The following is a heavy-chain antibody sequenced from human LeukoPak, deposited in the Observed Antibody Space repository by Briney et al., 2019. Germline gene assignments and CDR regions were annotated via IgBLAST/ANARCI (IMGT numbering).Heavy chain of an antibody. CDR1: GYTLTELS. D-gene: IGHD3-10*01. CDR3: VRLSGDQYGSGRPGGRPLDY. CDR2: MNPNSGNT. J-gene: IGHJ4*02. Sequence: ASVKVSCKVSGYTLTELSMHWVRQAPGKGLEWMGWMNPNSGNTGYAQKFQGRVTITRNTSISTAYMELSSLKTEDTAVYYCVRLSGDQYGSGRPGGRPLDYWGQGTLVTVSS. V-gene: IGHV1-8*03.